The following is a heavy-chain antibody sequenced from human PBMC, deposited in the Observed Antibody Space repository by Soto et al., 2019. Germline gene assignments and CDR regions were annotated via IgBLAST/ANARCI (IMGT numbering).Heavy chain of an antibody. CDR1: GFTFSSYS. J-gene: IGHJ4*02. V-gene: IGHV3-21*01. D-gene: IGHD3-22*01. CDR2: ISSSSSYI. Sequence: KPGGSLRLSCAASGFTFSSYSMNWVRQAPGKGLEWVSSISSSSSYIYYADSVKGRFTISRDNAKNSLYLQMNSLRAEDTAVYYCAGDMGYDSSGYYGPDYWGQGTLVTVSS. CDR3: AGDMGYDSSGYYGPDY.